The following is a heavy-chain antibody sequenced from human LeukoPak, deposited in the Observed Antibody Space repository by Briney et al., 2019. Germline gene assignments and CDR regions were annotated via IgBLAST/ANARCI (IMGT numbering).Heavy chain of an antibody. CDR1: GFTFSSYS. CDR3: AKDEDAYCGGDCYSGY. Sequence: GGSLRLSCAASGFTFSSYSMNWVRQAPGKGLEWVSAISGSGGSTYYADSVKGRFTISRDNSKNTLYLQMNSLRAEDTAVYYCAKDEDAYCGGDCYSGYWGQGTLVTVSS. D-gene: IGHD2-21*02. J-gene: IGHJ4*02. V-gene: IGHV3-23*01. CDR2: ISGSGGST.